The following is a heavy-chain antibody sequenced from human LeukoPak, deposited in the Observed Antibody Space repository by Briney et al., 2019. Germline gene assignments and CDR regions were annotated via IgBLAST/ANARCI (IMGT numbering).Heavy chain of an antibody. CDR1: GFTFSNHW. Sequence: GGSLRLSCAASGFTFSNHWMHWVRQAPGTGLMWVSRTNRDGSRTDYADSVKGRFTISRDDAKNTLYLQVNSLRAEDTAVYFCARGGSDTAMAHDYWGQGTLVTVSS. CDR3: ARGGSDTAMAHDY. V-gene: IGHV3-74*01. J-gene: IGHJ4*02. CDR2: TNRDGSRT. D-gene: IGHD5-18*01.